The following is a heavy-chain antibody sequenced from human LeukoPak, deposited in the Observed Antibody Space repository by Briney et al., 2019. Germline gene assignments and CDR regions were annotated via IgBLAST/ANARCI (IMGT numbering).Heavy chain of an antibody. Sequence: ASVKVSCKASGYTFTSYAMHWVRQALGQRLEWMGWINAGNGNTKYSQEFQGRVTITRDTSASTAYMELSSLRSEDTAVYYCAMGAPGGYQLPGWGFDYWGQGTLVTVSS. CDR1: GYTFTSYA. CDR3: AMGAPGGYQLPGWGFDY. J-gene: IGHJ4*02. D-gene: IGHD2-2*01. V-gene: IGHV1-3*01. CDR2: INAGNGNT.